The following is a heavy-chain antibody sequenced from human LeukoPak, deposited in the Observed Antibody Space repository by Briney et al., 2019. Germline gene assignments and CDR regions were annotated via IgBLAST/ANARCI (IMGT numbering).Heavy chain of an antibody. D-gene: IGHD5-18*01. V-gene: IGHV4-59*01. CDR2: IYYSGST. J-gene: IGHJ6*03. Sequence: PSETLSLTCTVSGGSISSYYWSWIRQPPGKGLEWIGYIYYSGSTNYNPSLKSRVTISVDTSKNQFSLKLTSLTAADTAVYYCARTTEGGYTYGYFYYYYMDVWGKGTTVTISS. CDR1: GGSISSYY. CDR3: ARTTEGGYTYGYFYYYYMDV.